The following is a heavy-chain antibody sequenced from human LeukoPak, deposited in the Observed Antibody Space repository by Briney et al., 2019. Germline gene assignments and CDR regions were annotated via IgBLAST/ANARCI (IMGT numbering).Heavy chain of an antibody. J-gene: IGHJ3*02. CDR2: IRYDGSNK. Sequence: GGSLRLSCAASGFTFSSYGMHWVRQAPGKGLEWVAFIRYDGSNKYYADSVKGRFTISRDNSKNTLYLQMNGLRAEDTAVYYCAKDPRSQLPSAFDIWGQGTMVTVSS. D-gene: IGHD2-2*01. CDR1: GFTFSSYG. CDR3: AKDPRSQLPSAFDI. V-gene: IGHV3-30*02.